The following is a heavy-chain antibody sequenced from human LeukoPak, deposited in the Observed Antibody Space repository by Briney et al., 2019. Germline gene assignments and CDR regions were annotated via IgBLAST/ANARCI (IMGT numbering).Heavy chain of an antibody. CDR2: ISSSSSYI. CDR1: GFTLSSYS. D-gene: IGHD6-13*01. V-gene: IGHV3-21*01. Sequence: GVCLRLSCAASGFTLSSYSMNWVRQAPGKGLEWVSSISSSSSYIYYADSVKGRFSISRDNAKNLLYLQMNSLRAEDAAVYYCARDRQQLSLRFDPWGQGTLVT. CDR3: ARDRQQLSLRFDP. J-gene: IGHJ5*02.